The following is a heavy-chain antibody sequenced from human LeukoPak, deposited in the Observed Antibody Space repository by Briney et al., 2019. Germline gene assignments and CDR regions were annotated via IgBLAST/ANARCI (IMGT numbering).Heavy chain of an antibody. Sequence: PGGSLRLSCAASGFTFSSYWMSWVRQAPGKELEWVANIKQDGSEKYYVDSVKGRFTISRDNTKNSLYLQMNSLRVEDTAVYYCARDDTVTTRVGFIDWGQGTLVTVSS. J-gene: IGHJ4*02. CDR2: IKQDGSEK. CDR1: GFTFSSYW. V-gene: IGHV3-7*01. CDR3: ARDDTVTTRVGFID. D-gene: IGHD4-17*01.